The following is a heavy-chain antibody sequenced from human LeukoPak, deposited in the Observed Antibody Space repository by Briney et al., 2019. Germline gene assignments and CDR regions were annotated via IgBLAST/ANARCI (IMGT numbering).Heavy chain of an antibody. D-gene: IGHD4-23*01. CDR1: GGTFSSYA. V-gene: IGHV1-69*04. J-gene: IGHJ5*02. CDR3: ARGSMTTVVTENWFDP. Sequence: SSVKVSCKASGGTFSSYAISWVRQAPGQGLEWMGRIIPILGIANYAQKFQGRVTITADKSTSTAYMELSGLRSEDTAVYYCARGSMTTVVTENWFDPWGQGTLVTVSS. CDR2: IIPILGIA.